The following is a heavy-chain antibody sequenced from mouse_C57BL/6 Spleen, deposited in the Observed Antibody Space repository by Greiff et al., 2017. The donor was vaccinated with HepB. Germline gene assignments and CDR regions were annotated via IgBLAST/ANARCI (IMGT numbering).Heavy chain of an antibody. CDR3: ADAYYSDFYAMDY. Sequence: VQLQQSVPELVKPGASVKISCKASGYAFSSSWMNWVKQRPGKGLELIGRIYPGDGDTNYNGKFKGKATLTADKSSSTAYMQLSSLTSEDSAVYFCADAYYSDFYAMDYWGQGTSVTVSS. CDR1: GYAFSSSW. D-gene: IGHD2-12*01. J-gene: IGHJ4*01. CDR2: IYPGDGDT. V-gene: IGHV1-82*01.